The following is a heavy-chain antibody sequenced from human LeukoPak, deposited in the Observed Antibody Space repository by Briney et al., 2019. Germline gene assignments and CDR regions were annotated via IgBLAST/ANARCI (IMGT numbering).Heavy chain of an antibody. CDR2: IYWNDDK. CDR3: AHSGTVTTPHDAFDI. V-gene: IGHV2-5*01. J-gene: IGHJ3*02. Sequence: SGPTLVKPTQTLTLTCTLSGFSLSTSGVGVGWVRQPPGRALEWLAFIYWNDDKRYSPSLKSRLTITKDTSKNQVVLTMTNMDPVDTATYYCAHSGTVTTPHDAFDIWGQGTMVTVFS. CDR1: GFSLSTSGVG. D-gene: IGHD4-17*01.